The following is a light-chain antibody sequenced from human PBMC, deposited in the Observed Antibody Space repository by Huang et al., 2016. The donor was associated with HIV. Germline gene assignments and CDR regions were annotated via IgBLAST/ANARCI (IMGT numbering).Light chain of an antibody. Sequence: IQMTQSPTSLSASVGNKVSITCRASQSISNYLNWYQQKPGKAPKLLISSASSLHSGVPSRFSGSGSGTDFTLTITSLQVDDFATYYCQQSYSASSSFGPGTRLAIK. CDR1: QSISNY. CDR3: QQSYSASSS. V-gene: IGKV1-39*01. J-gene: IGKJ5*01. CDR2: SAS.